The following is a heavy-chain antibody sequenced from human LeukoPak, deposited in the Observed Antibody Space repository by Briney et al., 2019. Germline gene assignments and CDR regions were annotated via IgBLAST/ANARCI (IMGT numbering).Heavy chain of an antibody. Sequence: SVKVSCKASGGTFSSYAISWVRQAPGQGLEWMGGIIPIFGTANYAQKFRGRVTITTDESTSTAYMELSSLRSEDTAVYYCANRHCSSTSCPPTNAFDIWGQGTMVTVSS. D-gene: IGHD2-2*01. V-gene: IGHV1-69*05. CDR1: GGTFSSYA. J-gene: IGHJ3*02. CDR3: ANRHCSSTSCPPTNAFDI. CDR2: IIPIFGTA.